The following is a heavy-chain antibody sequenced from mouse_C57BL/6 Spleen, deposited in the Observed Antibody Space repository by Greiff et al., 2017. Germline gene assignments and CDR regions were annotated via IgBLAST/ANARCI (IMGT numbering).Heavy chain of an antibody. CDR3: ARNSADGYYVWFAY. D-gene: IGHD2-3*01. J-gene: IGHJ3*01. CDR1: GFSLTSYG. V-gene: IGHV2-2*01. CDR2: IWSGGRT. Sequence: VQLQQSGPGLVQPSQSLSITCTVSGFSLTSYGVHWVRQSPGKGLEWRGVIWSGGRTDYNAAFISRLSISKDNSKSQVFFKMNSLQADDTAIYDCARNSADGYYVWFAYWGQGTLVTVSA.